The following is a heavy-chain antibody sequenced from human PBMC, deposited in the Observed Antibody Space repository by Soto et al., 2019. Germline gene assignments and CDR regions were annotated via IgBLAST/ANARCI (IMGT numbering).Heavy chain of an antibody. CDR2: INSDGTYT. Sequence: GGSLRLACAVSGFTFSTYWWHWVRHVLGTGLVWVSRINSDGTYTTYADSVKGRFTISRDNAKNTLYLQMYSLRAEDTAVYYCSRLGYGPGKRYSHYRGLGTLLSVSS. CDR3: SRLGYGPGKRYSHY. V-gene: IGHV3-74*01. D-gene: IGHD3-10*01. J-gene: IGHJ4*02. CDR1: GFTFSTYW.